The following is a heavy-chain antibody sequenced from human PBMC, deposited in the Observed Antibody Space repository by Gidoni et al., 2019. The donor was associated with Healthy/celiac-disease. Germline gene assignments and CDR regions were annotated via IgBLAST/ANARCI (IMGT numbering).Heavy chain of an antibody. CDR1: VFHFCSYG. V-gene: IGHV3-30*18. CDR2: ISDDGSNK. Sequence: QVQLVESVGGVVPPGRSLRLSCAASVFHFCSYGMQWVRQDPGKGLEWVEVISDDGSNKYYAEYVKGRFTISRDNSKNTLYRQMNSLRAEETAVYYCAKDSYGGTLYYYYYMDVWGKGTTVTVSS. CDR3: AKDSYGGTLYYYYYMDV. D-gene: IGHD4-17*01. J-gene: IGHJ6*03.